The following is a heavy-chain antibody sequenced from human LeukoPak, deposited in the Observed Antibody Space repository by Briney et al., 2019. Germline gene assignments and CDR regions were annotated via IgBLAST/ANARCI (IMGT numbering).Heavy chain of an antibody. J-gene: IGHJ1*01. CDR3: ARTRFPWLVQGYFQH. CDR1: GFTFSSYA. CDR2: ISGSGGST. Sequence: GGSLRLSCAASGFTFSSYAMSWVRQAPGKGLEWVSAISGSGGSTYYADSVKGRFTISRDNSKNTLYLQMNSLRAEDTAVYYCARTRFPWLVQGYFQHWGQGTLVTVSS. D-gene: IGHD6-19*01. V-gene: IGHV3-23*01.